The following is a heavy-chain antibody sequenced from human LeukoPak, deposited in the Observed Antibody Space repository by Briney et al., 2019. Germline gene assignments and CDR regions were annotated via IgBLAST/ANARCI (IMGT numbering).Heavy chain of an antibody. CDR3: ARGPAMVRGVKEDY. CDR1: GGSISSSSYY. D-gene: IGHD3-10*01. CDR2: IYYSGST. Sequence: SETLSLTCTVSGGSISSSSYYWGWIRQPPGTGLEWIGSIYYSGSTYYNPSLKSRVTISVDTSKNQFSLKLSSVTAADTAVYYCARGPAMVRGVKEDYWGQGTLVTVSS. J-gene: IGHJ4*02. V-gene: IGHV4-39*07.